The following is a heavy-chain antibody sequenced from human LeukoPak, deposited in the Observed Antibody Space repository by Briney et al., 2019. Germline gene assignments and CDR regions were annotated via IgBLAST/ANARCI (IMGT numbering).Heavy chain of an antibody. V-gene: IGHV1-69*01. CDR2: IIPIFGTA. Sequence: SVKVSCKASGGTFSSYAISWVRQAPGQGLEWMGGIIPIFGTANYAQKFQGRVTITADESTGTAYKELSSLRSEDTAVYYCARYSSSWYQGVYAFDIRGQGTMVTVSS. CDR1: GGTFSSYA. CDR3: ARYSSSWYQGVYAFDI. D-gene: IGHD6-13*01. J-gene: IGHJ3*02.